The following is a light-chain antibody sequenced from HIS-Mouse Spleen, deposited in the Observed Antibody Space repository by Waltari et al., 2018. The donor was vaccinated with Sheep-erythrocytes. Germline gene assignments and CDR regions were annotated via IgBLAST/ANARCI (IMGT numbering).Light chain of an antibody. CDR2: EDS. Sequence: SYELTQPPSVSVSPGQTARITCSGDALPQQNTYWYQQKSGQAPVLVIYEDSKRPSGIPERFSGSSSGTMATLTISGAQVEDDADYYCYSTDSSGNHWVFGGGTKLTVL. V-gene: IGLV3-10*01. J-gene: IGLJ3*02. CDR3: YSTDSSGNHWV. CDR1: ALPQQN.